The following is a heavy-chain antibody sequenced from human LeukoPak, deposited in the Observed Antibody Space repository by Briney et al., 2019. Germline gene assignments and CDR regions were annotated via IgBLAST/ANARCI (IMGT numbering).Heavy chain of an antibody. D-gene: IGHD3-10*01. J-gene: IGHJ4*02. CDR1: GFTLSRYG. V-gene: IGHV3-33*06. CDR3: AKDLAVRGVTGIDC. CDR2: MWYDGSNK. Sequence: PGGTLRLSRAVSGFTLSRYGMHWGREAPGKGLEGGAVMWYDGSNKYYADSVKRRFTISRDNSKNTLHLQMNSQSAEDRGVYYCAKDLAVRGVTGIDCWGQGTLDTVSS.